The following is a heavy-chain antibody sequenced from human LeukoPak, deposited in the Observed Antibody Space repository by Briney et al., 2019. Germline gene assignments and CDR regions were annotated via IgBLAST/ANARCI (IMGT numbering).Heavy chain of an antibody. CDR2: ISSSGVST. CDR1: GFTSSSYA. D-gene: IGHD3-22*01. J-gene: IGHJ1*01. CDR3: AKLGSSGYFQH. V-gene: IGHV3-23*01. Sequence: GGSLRLSCAASGFTSSSYAMSWVRQALGKGLEWVSSISSSGVSTYYADSVKGRFTISRDNSKNTLYLQVNSLRAEDMAVYYCAKLGSSGYFQHWGQGTLVTVSS.